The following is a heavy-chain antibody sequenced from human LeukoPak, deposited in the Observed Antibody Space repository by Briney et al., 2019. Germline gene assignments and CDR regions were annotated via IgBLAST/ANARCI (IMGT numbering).Heavy chain of an antibody. Sequence: SGPTLVNPTQTLTLTCTFSGLSLSASGLSASGVAVGWIRQPPGKALEWLGFIYWDDDKRYNPSLRSRLTIAKDTSKNHVVLTMTDMDPVDTATYYCAHRRHDMVAADHRPFDYWGQGAVVTVSS. CDR1: GLSLSASGLSASGVA. J-gene: IGHJ4*02. CDR2: IYWDDDK. V-gene: IGHV2-5*02. CDR3: AHRRHDMVAADHRPFDY. D-gene: IGHD5-12*01.